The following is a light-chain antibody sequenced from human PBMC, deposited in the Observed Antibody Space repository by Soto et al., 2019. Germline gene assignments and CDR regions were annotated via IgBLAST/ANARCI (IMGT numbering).Light chain of an antibody. Sequence: EIVMTQSPATVSVSPGEIATLSFMAGQGVTTNFAWYQQKSGQSPRLLIYDVSIRATGVPARFSGTGSETDFTLTISGLQSEDSAVYFCQQYNNWPFSFGQGTRLEIK. CDR2: DVS. CDR3: QQYNNWPFS. J-gene: IGKJ5*01. CDR1: QGVTTN. V-gene: IGKV3-15*01.